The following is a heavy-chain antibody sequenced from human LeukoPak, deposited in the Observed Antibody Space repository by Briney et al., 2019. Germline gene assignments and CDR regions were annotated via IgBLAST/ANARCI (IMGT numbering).Heavy chain of an antibody. CDR1: GGSISSYY. D-gene: IGHD6-6*01. CDR3: AYSIAAACDLDY. V-gene: IGHV4-59*01. CDR2: IYYSGST. J-gene: IGHJ4*02. Sequence: PSETLSLTCTVSGGSISSYYWSWIRQPPGKGLEWIGYIYYSGSTNYNPSLKSRVTISVDTSKNQFSLKLSSVTAADTAVYYCAYSIAAACDLDYWGQGTLVTVSS.